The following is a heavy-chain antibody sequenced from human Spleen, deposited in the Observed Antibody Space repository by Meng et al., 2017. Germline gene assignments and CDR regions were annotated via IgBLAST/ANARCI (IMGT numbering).Heavy chain of an antibody. V-gene: IGHV4-61*02. J-gene: IGHJ4*02. CDR1: GGSINSGSYY. CDR2: IYTSGST. Sequence: SETLSLTCTAFGGSINSGSYYWSWIRQPAGKGLEWIGRIYTSGSTNYNPSLKSRVTISVDTSKNQFSLKLSSVTAAATAVYYCAREYNSGWYPYFDYWGRGTLVTVSS. D-gene: IGHD6-19*01. CDR3: AREYNSGWYPYFDY.